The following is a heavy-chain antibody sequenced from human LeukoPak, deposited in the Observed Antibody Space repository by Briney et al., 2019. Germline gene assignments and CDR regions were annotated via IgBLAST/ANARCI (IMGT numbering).Heavy chain of an antibody. CDR2: IWYDGSNK. CDR1: GFTFSSYG. CDR3: AKDHSDSGRAFEY. J-gene: IGHJ4*02. D-gene: IGHD1-26*01. V-gene: IGHV3-30*02. Sequence: AGGSLRLSCAASGFTFSSYGMHWVRQAPGKGLEWVAVIWYDGSNKYYADSVKGRFTVSRDSSRDTLYLQMNSVRPDDTAVYYCAKDHSDSGRAFEYWGRGTLVTVSS.